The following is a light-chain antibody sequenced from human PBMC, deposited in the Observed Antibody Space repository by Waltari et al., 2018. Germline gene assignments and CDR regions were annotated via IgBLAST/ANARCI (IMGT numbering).Light chain of an antibody. CDR3: QQYANWPPKT. CDR2: GAS. Sequence: EIVMTQSPATVSVSAGERATLFCRASQNVRDNLAWYQQKPGQAPRLLIFGASTRASGVPARFTGSGSGTEFTLTITSLQSEDFAVYYCQQYANWPPKTFGQGTKVE. CDR1: QNVRDN. J-gene: IGKJ1*01. V-gene: IGKV3-15*01.